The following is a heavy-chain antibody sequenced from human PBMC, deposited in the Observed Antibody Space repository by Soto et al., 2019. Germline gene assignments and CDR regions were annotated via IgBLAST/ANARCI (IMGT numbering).Heavy chain of an antibody. CDR3: AQALGAVDPFDS. CDR1: GFTFSSYA. Sequence: GGSLRLSCAASGFTFSSYAMRWVRQAPGRGLEWVSAISGSGSTIYYADPVKGRFTISRDNSKNTLYLQMNSLRAEDTAVYYCAQALGAVDPFDSWGQGSLVTVSS. V-gene: IGHV3-23*01. J-gene: IGHJ4*02. D-gene: IGHD6-19*01. CDR2: ISGSGSTI.